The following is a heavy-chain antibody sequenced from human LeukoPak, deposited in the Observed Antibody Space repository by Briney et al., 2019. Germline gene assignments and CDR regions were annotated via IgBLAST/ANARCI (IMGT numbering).Heavy chain of an antibody. Sequence: SETLSLTCTVSGGSMYSYYWRWIRQPPGKGLEWIGNIYHSGNSNFIPSYNPSLKSRVTISVDTSKNQFSLKLSSVTAADTAVYYCARHGYDYVWGSYRYPFDYWGQGTLVTVSS. CDR2: IYHSGNS. CDR1: GGSMYSYY. CDR3: ARHGYDYVWGSYRYPFDY. V-gene: IGHV4-59*08. J-gene: IGHJ4*02. D-gene: IGHD3-16*02.